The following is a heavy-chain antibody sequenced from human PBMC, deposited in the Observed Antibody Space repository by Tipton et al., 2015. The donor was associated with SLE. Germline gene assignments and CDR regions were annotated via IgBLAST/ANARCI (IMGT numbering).Heavy chain of an antibody. CDR2: ISTSGGRT. CDR3: ARGNDFWSGADY. Sequence: SLRLSCAASGFTFSNYAMTWVRQAPGKGLAWVSSISTSGGRTYYADSVKGRFTISRDNSKNTLYLQMNSLRAEDTAVYYCARGNDFWSGADYWGQGTLVTVSS. J-gene: IGHJ4*02. V-gene: IGHV3-23*01. CDR1: GFTFSNYA. D-gene: IGHD3-3*01.